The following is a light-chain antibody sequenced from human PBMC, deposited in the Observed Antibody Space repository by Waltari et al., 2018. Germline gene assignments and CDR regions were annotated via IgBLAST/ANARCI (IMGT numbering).Light chain of an antibody. CDR2: SAN. CDR1: TGAVTRGSF. V-gene: IGLV7-43*01. CDR3: LLFYGGAYV. Sequence: QTVVTQEPSLTVSPGGTVTLTCSSSTGAVTRGSFPPWFQPRPGQPPRSLIYSANNKHSWTPARFSGSLIGGKAALTLSGVQPEDEAEYYCLLFYGGAYVFGTGTKLTVL. J-gene: IGLJ1*01.